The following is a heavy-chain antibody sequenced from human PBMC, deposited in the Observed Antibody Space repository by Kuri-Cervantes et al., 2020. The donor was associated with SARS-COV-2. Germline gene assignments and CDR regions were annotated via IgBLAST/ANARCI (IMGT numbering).Heavy chain of an antibody. J-gene: IGHJ4*02. V-gene: IGHV3-30-3*01. CDR2: ISYDGSNK. Sequence: GESLKISCAASGFTFSSYAMHWVRQAPGKGLEWVAVISYDGSNKYYADSVKGRFTISRDNSKNTLYLQMNSLRAEDTAVYYCVIVDTAMVGFGDYRGQGTLVTVSS. D-gene: IGHD5-18*01. CDR3: VIVDTAMVGFGDY. CDR1: GFTFSSYA.